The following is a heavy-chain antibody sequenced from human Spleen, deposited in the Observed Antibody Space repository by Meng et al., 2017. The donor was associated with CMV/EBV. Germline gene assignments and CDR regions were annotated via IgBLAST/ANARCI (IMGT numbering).Heavy chain of an antibody. Sequence: GESLKISCAASGFTVSSNYMSWVRQAPGKGLEWVANIKQDGSEKYYVDSVKGRFTISRDNAKNSLYLQMNSLRAEDTAVYYCARVVDSSSWTQFDPWGQGTLVTVSS. D-gene: IGHD6-13*01. CDR1: GFTVSSNY. CDR3: ARVVDSSSWTQFDP. V-gene: IGHV3-7*01. J-gene: IGHJ5*02. CDR2: IKQDGSEK.